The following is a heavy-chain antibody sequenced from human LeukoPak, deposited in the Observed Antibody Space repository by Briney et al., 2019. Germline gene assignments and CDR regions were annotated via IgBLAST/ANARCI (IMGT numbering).Heavy chain of an antibody. CDR1: GGSFSGYY. J-gene: IGHJ4*02. CDR3: ASRNAGDSWRGYYLYFDY. D-gene: IGHD3-3*01. CDR2: INHSGST. V-gene: IGHV4-34*01. Sequence: PSETLSLTCAVYGGSFSGYYWSWIRQPPGKGLEWIGEINHSGSTNYNPPLKSRVTISVDTSKNQFSLKLSSVTAADTAVYYCASRNAGDSWRGYYLYFDYWGQGTLVTVSS.